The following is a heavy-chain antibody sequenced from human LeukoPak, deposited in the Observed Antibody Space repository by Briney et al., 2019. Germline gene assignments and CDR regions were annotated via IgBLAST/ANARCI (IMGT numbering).Heavy chain of an antibody. CDR3: ARDSVSSYGYLFDY. CDR1: GFTFSSYG. J-gene: IGHJ4*02. D-gene: IGHD5-18*01. V-gene: IGHV3-30*02. CDR2: IRYDGSNK. Sequence: VGSLRLSCAASGFTFSSYGMHWVRQAPGKGLEWVAFIRYDGSNKYYADSVKGRFTISRDNSKNTLYLQMNSLRAEDTAVYYCARDSVSSYGYLFDYWGQGTLVTVSS.